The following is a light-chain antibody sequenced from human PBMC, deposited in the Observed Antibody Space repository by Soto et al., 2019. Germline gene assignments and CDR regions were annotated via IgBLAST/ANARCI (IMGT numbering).Light chain of an antibody. Sequence: DIQMTQSPSSLSASVGDRVTSTCRSSQAISNYVSWYQQEPRKAPRLLIYAASSLQSGVPSRFSASGSGTDFTLTISGLQPEDFGTYYCQQTYTYPNAFGQGTKVDIK. J-gene: IGKJ1*01. CDR3: QQTYTYPNA. V-gene: IGKV1-39*01. CDR2: AAS. CDR1: QAISNY.